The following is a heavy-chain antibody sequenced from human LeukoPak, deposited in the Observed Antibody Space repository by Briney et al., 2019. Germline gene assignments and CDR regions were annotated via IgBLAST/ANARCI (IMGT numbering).Heavy chain of an antibody. Sequence: GGSLRLSCAASGFTFSDYYMSWIRQAPGKGLEGVSYISRSRSTIYYADSVKGRFTISRDNAKNSLYLQMNSLRAEDTAVYYCAAPPGYCSGGSCYFTWEYWGQGTLVTVSS. J-gene: IGHJ4*02. CDR3: AAPPGYCSGGSCYFTWEY. CDR1: GFTFSDYY. D-gene: IGHD2-15*01. V-gene: IGHV3-11*01. CDR2: ISRSRSTI.